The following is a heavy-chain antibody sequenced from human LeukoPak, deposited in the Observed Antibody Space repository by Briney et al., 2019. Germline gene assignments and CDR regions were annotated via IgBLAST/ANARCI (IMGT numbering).Heavy chain of an antibody. V-gene: IGHV3-23*01. J-gene: IGHJ2*01. CDR2: ISDSGCST. Sequence: GGSLRLSCAASGFTFSNYAMSWVRQAPGKGLEWVSAISDSGCSTYYADSVKGWFTISRDNSKNTLYLQMNSLRAEDTAVYYCARAPCSSTSCYDFDLWGRGTLVTVSS. D-gene: IGHD2-2*01. CDR1: GFTFSNYA. CDR3: ARAPCSSTSCYDFDL.